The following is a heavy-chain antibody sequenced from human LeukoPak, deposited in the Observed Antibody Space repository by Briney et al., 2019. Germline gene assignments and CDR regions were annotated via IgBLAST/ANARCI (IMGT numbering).Heavy chain of an antibody. CDR1: GFSFSSYN. V-gene: IGHV3-21*01. J-gene: IGHJ6*03. CDR3: ARDPYSGTYGNTYYYYMDV. CDR2: ITTSSTYT. D-gene: IGHD1-26*01. Sequence: GGSLRLSCEASGFSFSSYNMDWVRQTPGKGLEWISSITTSSTYTFYADSVKGRFTITRDNARNSLYLQMNSLRVEDTAVYYCARDPYSGTYGNTYYYYMDVWGKGTTVTISS.